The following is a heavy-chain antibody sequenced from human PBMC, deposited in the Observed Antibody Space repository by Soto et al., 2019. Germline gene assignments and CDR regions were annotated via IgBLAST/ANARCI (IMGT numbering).Heavy chain of an antibody. CDR1: GFSPSTSGVG. V-gene: IGHV2-5*02. CDR2: IFWDDDR. CDR3: AHNGWTDGSRRYYLDY. D-gene: IGHD1-1*01. Sequence: QITFKESGPTLGKPTQTLTLTCTFSGFSPSTSGVGVGWIRQPPGKALEWLALIFWDDDRRYSPSLKSRLTITSDTSKHQVVLTKTNMDPVDPGTYYCAHNGWTDGSRRYYLDYWGQGTLVTVSS. J-gene: IGHJ4*02.